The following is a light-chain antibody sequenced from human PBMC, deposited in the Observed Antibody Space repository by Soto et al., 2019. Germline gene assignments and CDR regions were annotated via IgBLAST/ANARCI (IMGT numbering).Light chain of an antibody. J-gene: IGKJ4*01. CDR3: QQRSNRPLT. Sequence: EIVLTQSPATLSLSPGERATLPCRASQSVSSYLAWYKQKPGQAPRLLIYDASNRATGIPARFSGSGSGTEFTLTISSLEPEDFAVYYCQQRSNRPLTFGGGTKVDIK. V-gene: IGKV3-11*01. CDR1: QSVSSY. CDR2: DAS.